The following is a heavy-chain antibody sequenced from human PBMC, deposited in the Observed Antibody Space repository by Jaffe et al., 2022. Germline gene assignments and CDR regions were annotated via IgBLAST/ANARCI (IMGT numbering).Heavy chain of an antibody. CDR1: GGSISSYY. CDR2: IYYSGST. V-gene: IGHV4-59*01. CDR3: ARGAYDYGDYFFDY. J-gene: IGHJ4*02. D-gene: IGHD4-17*01. Sequence: QVQLQESGPGLVKPSETLSLTCTVSGGSISSYYWSWIRQPPGKGLEWIGYIYYSGSTNYNPSLKSRVTISVDTSKNQFSLKLSSVTAADTAVYYCARGAYDYGDYFFDYWGQGTLVTVSS.